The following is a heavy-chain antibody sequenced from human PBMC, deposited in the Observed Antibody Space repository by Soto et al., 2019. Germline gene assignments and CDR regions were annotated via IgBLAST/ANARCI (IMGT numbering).Heavy chain of an antibody. CDR2: VSWNSGSI. D-gene: IGHD7-27*01. J-gene: IGHJ4*02. Sequence: EVQLVESGGGVTQPGRSLRLSCAASGFTLDDYAMHWVRQAPGKGLEWVSGVSWNSGSIDYADSVKGRFTISRDNAKNSLYLQIDSRRTEDTALYYCAKETQANLGTGGFDYWGQGTLVTVSS. CDR3: AKETQANLGTGGFDY. V-gene: IGHV3-9*01. CDR1: GFTLDDYA.